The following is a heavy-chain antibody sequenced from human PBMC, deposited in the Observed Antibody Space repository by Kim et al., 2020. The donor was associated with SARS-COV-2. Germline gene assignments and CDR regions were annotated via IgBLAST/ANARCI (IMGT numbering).Heavy chain of an antibody. D-gene: IGHD2-2*01. J-gene: IGHJ4*02. CDR3: ARVRDIVVVPAAIGY. Sequence: GSLRLSCAVYGGSFSGYYWSWIRQPPGKGLEWIGEINHSGSTNYNPSLKSRVTISVDTSKNQFSLKLSSVTAADTAVYYCARVRDIVVVPAAIGYWGQG. CDR2: INHSGST. CDR1: GGSFSGYY. V-gene: IGHV4-34*01.